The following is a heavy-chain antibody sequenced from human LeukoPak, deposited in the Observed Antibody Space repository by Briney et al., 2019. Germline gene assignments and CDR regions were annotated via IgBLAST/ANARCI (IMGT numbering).Heavy chain of an antibody. CDR2: ISDSGDST. CDR3: AKDLKIFGVVTLFDY. D-gene: IGHD3-3*01. V-gene: IGHV3-23*01. CDR1: GFTFSSYA. J-gene: IGHJ4*02. Sequence: PGGSLRLSCAASGFTFSSYAMSWVRQAPGKGLEWVSTISDSGDSTYYADSVKGPFTISRDNSKNTLYLQMNSLRAEDTAVYYCAKDLKIFGVVTLFDYWGQGTLVTVSS.